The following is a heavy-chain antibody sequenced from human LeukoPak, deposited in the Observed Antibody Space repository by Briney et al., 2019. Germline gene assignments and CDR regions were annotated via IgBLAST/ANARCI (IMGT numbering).Heavy chain of an antibody. J-gene: IGHJ1*01. V-gene: IGHV3-48*03. Sequence: PGGSLRLSCAASGFTFSSYEMNWARQAPGKGLEWLSFISNSGNTIHYADSVRGRFTISRDNAKNSLYLQMNSLRVDDTATYYCVMTAGRAAATDHWGQGALVTVSS. CDR2: ISNSGNTI. CDR3: VMTAGRAAATDH. CDR1: GFTFSSYE.